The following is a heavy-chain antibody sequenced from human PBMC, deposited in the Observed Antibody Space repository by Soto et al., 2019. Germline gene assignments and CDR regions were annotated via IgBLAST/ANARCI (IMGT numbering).Heavy chain of an antibody. CDR2: IYYSGSS. Sequence: PSETLSLTCTVSGSSISSGSYHWSWIRQHPGKGLEWIGNIYYSGSSYYNPSLKSRATISIDTSKDQFSLRLGSVTAADTAVYYCARVEGSSYYFRYGCWDRGTLVTVSS. J-gene: IGHJ4*02. CDR1: GSSISSGSYH. D-gene: IGHD1-26*01. CDR3: ARVEGSSYYFRYGC. V-gene: IGHV4-31*03.